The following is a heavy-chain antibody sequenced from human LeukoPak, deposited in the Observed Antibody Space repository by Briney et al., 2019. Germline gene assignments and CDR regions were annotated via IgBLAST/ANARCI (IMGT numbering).Heavy chain of an antibody. D-gene: IGHD3-10*01. CDR1: GFTFSSYA. V-gene: IGHV3-23*01. CDR3: AKDLSTLVRGVITL. Sequence: PGASLRLSCAASGFTFSSYAMSWVRRAPGKGLEWVSAISGGGGGTYYADPVKGRFTISRDNSKNTLYLQMNSLRAEDTAVYYCAKDLSTLVRGVITLWGQGALVTVSS. J-gene: IGHJ4*02. CDR2: ISGGGGGT.